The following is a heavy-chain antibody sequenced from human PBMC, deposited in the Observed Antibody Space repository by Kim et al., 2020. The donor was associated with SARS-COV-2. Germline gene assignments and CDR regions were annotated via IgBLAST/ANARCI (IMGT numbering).Heavy chain of an antibody. CDR3: ARDPVVPAADYYYYGMDV. CDR2: IYYSGST. J-gene: IGHJ6*02. V-gene: IGHV4-31*03. Sequence: SETLSLTCTVSGGSISSGGYYWSWIRQHPGKGLEWIGYIYYSGSTYYNPSLKSRVTISVDTSKNQFSLKLSSVTAADTAVYYCARDPVVPAADYYYYGMDVWGQGTTVTVSS. CDR1: GGSISSGGYY. D-gene: IGHD2-2*01.